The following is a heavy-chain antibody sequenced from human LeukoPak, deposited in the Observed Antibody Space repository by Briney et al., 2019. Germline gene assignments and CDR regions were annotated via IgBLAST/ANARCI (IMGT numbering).Heavy chain of an antibody. CDR1: GGSISRSSYY. J-gene: IGHJ3*02. CDR3: ARDLAGYSYGYPAFDI. D-gene: IGHD5-18*01. Sequence: SETLSLTCTVSGGSISRSSYYWGWIRQPPGKGLEWIGSIYYSGSTYYNPSLKSRVTISVDTSKNQFSLKLSSVTAADTAVYYCARDLAGYSYGYPAFDIWGQGTMVTVSS. V-gene: IGHV4-39*07. CDR2: IYYSGST.